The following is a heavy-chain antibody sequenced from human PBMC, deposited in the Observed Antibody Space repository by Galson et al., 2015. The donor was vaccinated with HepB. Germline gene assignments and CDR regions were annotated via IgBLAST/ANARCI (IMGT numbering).Heavy chain of an antibody. D-gene: IGHD3-22*01. V-gene: IGHV3-30*02. J-gene: IGHJ4*02. CDR2: IRYDGSNK. Sequence: SLRLSCAASGFTFSSYGMHWVRQAPGKGLEWVAFIRYDGSNKYYADSVKGRFTISRDNSKNTLYLQMNSLRAEDTAVYYCAKVGDSSGYPLDYWGQGTLVTVSS. CDR1: GFTFSSYG. CDR3: AKVGDSSGYPLDY.